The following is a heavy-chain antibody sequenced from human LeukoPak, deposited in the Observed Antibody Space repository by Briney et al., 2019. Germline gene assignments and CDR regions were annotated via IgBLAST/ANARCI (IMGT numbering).Heavy chain of an antibody. CDR3: ARASEVVVAARYNWFDP. CDR2: INHSGST. V-gene: IGHV4-34*04. CDR1: GGSFSGYY. D-gene: IGHD2-15*01. Sequence: SETLSLTCAVYGGSFSGYYGSWIRQPPGKGLEWIGEINHSGSTNNNPSLTSRGTISVDTSKNHFSLKLSSVTAADAAVYYCARASEVVVAARYNWFDPWGQGTLVTVSS. J-gene: IGHJ5*02.